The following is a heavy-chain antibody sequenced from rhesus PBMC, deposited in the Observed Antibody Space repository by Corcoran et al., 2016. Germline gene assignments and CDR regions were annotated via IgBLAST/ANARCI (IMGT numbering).Heavy chain of an antibody. J-gene: IGHJ4*01. CDR3: AREMSSWSSYYFDY. V-gene: IGHV4-80*01. Sequence: QVQLQESGPGLVKPSETLSLTTAVSGGSFSSYWWSWIRQPPGKGLEWIGEINGNSGSTNSNPSLKSRVTISKDASKNQFSLKLSSVTAADTAVYYCAREMSSWSSYYFDYWGQGVLVTVSS. D-gene: IGHD6-13*01. CDR2: INGNSGST. CDR1: GGSFSSYW.